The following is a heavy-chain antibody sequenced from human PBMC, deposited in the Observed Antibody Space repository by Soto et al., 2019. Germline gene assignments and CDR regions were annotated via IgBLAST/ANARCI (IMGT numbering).Heavy chain of an antibody. CDR2: IYYSGST. V-gene: IGHV4-39*01. CDR3: ARHGYNAFPIDY. J-gene: IGHJ4*02. D-gene: IGHD5-12*01. CDR1: GGSISSSSYY. Sequence: SETLSLTCTVSGGSISSSSYYWGWIRQPPGKGLEWIGSIYYSGSTDYNPSLKSRVTISVDTSKNQFSLKLSSVTAADTAVYYCARHGYNAFPIDYGGQGXPVTVSS.